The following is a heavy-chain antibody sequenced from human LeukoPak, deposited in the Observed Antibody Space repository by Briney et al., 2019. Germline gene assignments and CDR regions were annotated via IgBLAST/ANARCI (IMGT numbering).Heavy chain of an antibody. Sequence: SETLSLTCSVSAGSITSSSYHWGWIRQSPGKGLEWVGSVYYSRSTDYNPSLESRVTISLDMSKNAVSLKLSSVTAADTAVYYCARARRDGYNLAFFFVSWGQGTLVTVSS. D-gene: IGHD5-24*01. CDR3: ARARRDGYNLAFFFVS. CDR2: VYYSRST. J-gene: IGHJ4*02. V-gene: IGHV4-39*07. CDR1: AGSITSSSYH.